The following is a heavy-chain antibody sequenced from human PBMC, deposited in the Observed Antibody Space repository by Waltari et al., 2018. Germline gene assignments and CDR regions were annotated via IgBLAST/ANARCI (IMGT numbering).Heavy chain of an antibody. V-gene: IGHV4-61*09. CDR2: IYTSGST. D-gene: IGHD6-13*01. J-gene: IGHJ4*02. CDR1: GGSISSGSYY. CDR3: ARDQQQLFDY. Sequence: QVQLQESGPGLVKHSQTLSLTCTVSGGSISSGSYYWSWIRQPAGKGLEWIGYIYTSGSTNYNPSLKSRVTISVDTSKNQFSLKLSSVTAADTAVYYCARDQQQLFDYWGQGTLVTVSS.